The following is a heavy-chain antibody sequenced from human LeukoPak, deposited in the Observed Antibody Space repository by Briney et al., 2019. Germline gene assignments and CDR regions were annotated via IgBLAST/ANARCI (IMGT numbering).Heavy chain of an antibody. Sequence: GGSLRLSCAASGFTVSSNYMSWVRQAPGKGLEWVSVIYSGGSTYYADSVKGRFTISRDNAKNSLYLQMNSLRAEDTAVYYCARAPVIDYFGSGSYFDYWGQGTLVTVSS. D-gene: IGHD3-10*01. J-gene: IGHJ4*02. CDR3: ARAPVIDYFGSGSYFDY. CDR2: IYSGGST. V-gene: IGHV3-53*01. CDR1: GFTVSSNY.